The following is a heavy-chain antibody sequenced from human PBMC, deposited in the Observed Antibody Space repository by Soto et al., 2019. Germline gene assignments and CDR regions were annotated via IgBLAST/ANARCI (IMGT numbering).Heavy chain of an antibody. CDR3: AKDGGHGARMHICGMDV. CDR2: SSGRSGGT. D-gene: IGHD2-21*01. V-gene: IGHV1-18*01. Sequence: QGQLVQSGVEVKKPGASVRVSCKASGYPFTNYGINWVRLAPGQGLEWMGRSSGRSGGTNYGPKFRDRITMATDTSSKTAYMELRRLRFDDTAMYYCAKDGGHGARMHICGMDVWGQGTTVTVSS. CDR1: GYPFTNYG. J-gene: IGHJ6*02.